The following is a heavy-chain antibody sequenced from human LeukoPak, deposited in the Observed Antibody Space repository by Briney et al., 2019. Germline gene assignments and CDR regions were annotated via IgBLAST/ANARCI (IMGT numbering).Heavy chain of an antibody. Sequence: PGGSLRLSCAASGFTFSSYAMSWVRQAPGKRLEWVSAICGGGGSTYYADSVKGRFTISRDYSKNTLYLTMNSLREEDTAVYYLAKGMEQRYYYGMGVWAQGTTVRVFS. V-gene: IGHV3-23*01. CDR1: GFTFSSYA. CDR2: ICGGGGST. D-gene: IGHD1-26*01. J-gene: IGHJ6*02. CDR3: AKGMEQRYYYGMGV.